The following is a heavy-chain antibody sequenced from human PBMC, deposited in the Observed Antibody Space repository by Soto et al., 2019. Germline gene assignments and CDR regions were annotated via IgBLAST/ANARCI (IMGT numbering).Heavy chain of an antibody. J-gene: IGHJ5*02. Sequence: PRASVKVSCKASGYTFTTYGISCVRQAPGQGLEWMGWISTYTGNTNYAQKLQGRVTMTTDTSTSTAYMELRSLTSDDTAVYYCAREYISSWYNWFDPWGQGTLVTVSS. CDR1: GYTFTTYG. V-gene: IGHV1-18*04. CDR2: ISTYTGNT. D-gene: IGHD6-13*01. CDR3: AREYISSWYNWFDP.